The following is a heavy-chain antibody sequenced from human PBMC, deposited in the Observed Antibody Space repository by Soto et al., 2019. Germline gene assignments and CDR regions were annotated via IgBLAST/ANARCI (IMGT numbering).Heavy chain of an antibody. CDR3: ARDHGITHVEMATISNY. J-gene: IGHJ4*02. Sequence: GGSLRLSCAASGFTFSSYAMHWVRQAPGKGLEWVAVISYDGSNKYYADSVKGRFTISRDNSKNTLYLQMNSLRAEDTAVYYCARDHGITHVEMATISNYWGQGTLVTVSS. CDR2: ISYDGSNK. CDR1: GFTFSSYA. D-gene: IGHD5-12*01. V-gene: IGHV3-30-3*01.